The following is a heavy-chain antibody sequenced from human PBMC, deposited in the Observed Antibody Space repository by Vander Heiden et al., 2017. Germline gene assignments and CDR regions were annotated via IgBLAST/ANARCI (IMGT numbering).Heavy chain of an antibody. D-gene: IGHD6-19*01. V-gene: IGHV2-5*01. CDR3: AHRFGYSSGWSMYYFDH. CDR1: GFSLSPSGVG. Sequence: QITLKESGPTLVKPTQTLTLTCSFSGFSLSPSGVGVGWIRQPPGKALEWLALIYWNDDKRYSPSLKSRLTVTKDTSKNQVVLTMTNMEPVDTATYYCAHRFGYSSGWSMYYFDHWGQGTLVTVSS. J-gene: IGHJ4*02. CDR2: IYWNDDK.